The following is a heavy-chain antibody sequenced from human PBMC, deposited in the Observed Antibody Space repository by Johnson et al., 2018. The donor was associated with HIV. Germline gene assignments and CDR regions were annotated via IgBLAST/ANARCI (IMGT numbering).Heavy chain of an antibody. J-gene: IGHJ3*02. D-gene: IGHD2-15*01. V-gene: IGHV3-48*04. CDR2: ISSSGSTI. CDR1: GFTFNTYG. CDR3: ARDRKWVGARSGDAFDI. Sequence: VQLVESGGGVVQPGGSLRLSCAASGFTFNTYGMDWVRQAPGKGLEWVSYISSSGSTIYYADSVKGRFTISRDNAKNTLYLQMNSLRAEDTAVFYCARDRKWVGARSGDAFDIWGQGTMVTVSS.